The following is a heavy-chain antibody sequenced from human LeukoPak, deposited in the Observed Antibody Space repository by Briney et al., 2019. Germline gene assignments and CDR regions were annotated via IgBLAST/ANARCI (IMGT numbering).Heavy chain of an antibody. CDR1: GFTFSSYS. D-gene: IGHD6-19*01. V-gene: IGHV3-21*01. CDR2: ISSSSSYI. J-gene: IGHJ6*02. CDR3: ARDCPSKQWLAPYYYYGMDV. Sequence: GGSLRLSCAASGFTFSSYSMNWVRQAPGKGLEWVSSISSSSSYIYYADSVKGRFTISRDNAKNSLYLQMNSLRAEDTAVYYWARDCPSKQWLAPYYYYGMDVWGQGTTVTVSS.